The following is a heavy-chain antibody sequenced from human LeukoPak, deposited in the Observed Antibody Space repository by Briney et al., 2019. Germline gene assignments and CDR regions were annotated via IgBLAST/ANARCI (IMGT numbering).Heavy chain of an antibody. CDR1: GYTFTSYG. J-gene: IGHJ5*02. D-gene: IGHD3-22*01. CDR3: ARLSTDSSGYYYVRWFDH. Sequence: ASVKVSCKASGYTFTSYGISWVRQAPGQGLEWMGWISAYNGNTNYAQKLQGRVTMTTDTSTSTAYMELRSLRSDDTAVYYCARLSTDSSGYYYVRWFDHWGQGTLVTVSS. CDR2: ISAYNGNT. V-gene: IGHV1-18*01.